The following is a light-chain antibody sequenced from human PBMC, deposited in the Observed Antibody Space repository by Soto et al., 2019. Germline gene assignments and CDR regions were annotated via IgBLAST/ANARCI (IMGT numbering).Light chain of an antibody. V-gene: IGKV3-20*01. CDR3: HQYGA. CDR2: GAS. J-gene: IGKJ1*01. CDR1: QSVSDTY. Sequence: EIVLTQTPGTLSLSPGDGATLSCRARQSVSDTYLAWYQQKPGQAPRLLIYGASTRATGTPDRFSGSGSGTDFTLTITSLEPEDFAVYYCHQYGAFGQGTKVQIK.